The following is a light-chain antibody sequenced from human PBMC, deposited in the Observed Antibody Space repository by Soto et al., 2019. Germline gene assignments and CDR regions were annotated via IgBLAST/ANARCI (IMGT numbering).Light chain of an antibody. J-gene: IGLJ3*02. CDR2: DTS. Sequence: QAVVTQEPSLTVSPGGTVTLTCGSSTGAVTSSHYPYWFQQKPGQAPRTVIYDTSNRHSWTPARFSGSLLGGKAALTLSGAQPEDGAEYYCLLSYSGARLFGGGTKLTVL. CDR1: TGAVTSSHY. V-gene: IGLV7-46*01. CDR3: LLSYSGARL.